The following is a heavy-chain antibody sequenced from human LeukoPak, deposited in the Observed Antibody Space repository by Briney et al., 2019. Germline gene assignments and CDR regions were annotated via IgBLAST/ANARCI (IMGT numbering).Heavy chain of an antibody. CDR3: ARDEATSAGSWFDP. CDR2: IYYSGST. V-gene: IGHV4-59*01. CDR1: GGSISSYY. D-gene: IGHD1-26*01. Sequence: PSETLSLTCTVSGGSISSYYWSWIRQPPGKGLEWIGYIYYSGSTNYNPSLKGRVTISVDTSKNQFSLKLSSVTAADTAVYYCARDEATSAGSWFDPWGQGTLVTVSS. J-gene: IGHJ5*02.